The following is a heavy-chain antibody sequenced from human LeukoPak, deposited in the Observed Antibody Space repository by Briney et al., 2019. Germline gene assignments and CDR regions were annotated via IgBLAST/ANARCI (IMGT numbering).Heavy chain of an antibody. J-gene: IGHJ4*02. Sequence: GGSLRLSCAASGFTFNTYTMNWVRQAPGKGLEWVSSISPGATYTSYADSVKGRFIISRDDARNSLYLQMNSLRAEDTAVYYCAKGPRRVSPAAYWGQGTLVTVSS. CDR2: ISPGATYT. V-gene: IGHV3-21*01. CDR3: AKGPRRVSPAAY. CDR1: GFTFNTYT. D-gene: IGHD1-14*01.